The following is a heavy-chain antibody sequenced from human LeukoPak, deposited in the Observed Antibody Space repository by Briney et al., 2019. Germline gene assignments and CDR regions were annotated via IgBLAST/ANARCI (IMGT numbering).Heavy chain of an antibody. CDR3: ARTLVRGLPGMDV. V-gene: IGHV1-8*01. J-gene: IGHJ6*02. CDR1: GYTFTSYD. D-gene: IGHD3-10*01. Sequence: GAPVKVSCKASGYTFTSYDLNWVRQATGQGLECLGWMNPDSGNTGYAQKFQGRVTMTWDTSISTAYMELSSLRSEDTAIYYCARTLVRGLPGMDVWGQGTSVTVSS. CDR2: MNPDSGNT.